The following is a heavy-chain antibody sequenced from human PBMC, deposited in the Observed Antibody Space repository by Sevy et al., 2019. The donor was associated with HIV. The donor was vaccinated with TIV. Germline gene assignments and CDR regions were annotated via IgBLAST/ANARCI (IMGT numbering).Heavy chain of an antibody. CDR1: GFTFGSYW. D-gene: IGHD1-26*01. CDR3: VAANTWEDY. Sequence: VGSLRLSCSASGFTFGSYWMHWVRQAPGKGLVWISGVNSDGSSTNYADSVKGRFTMSRDSAKNTLYLQMNSLRAEDTAVYFCVAANTWEDYWGQGTLVTVSS. V-gene: IGHV3-74*01. J-gene: IGHJ4*02. CDR2: VNSDGSST.